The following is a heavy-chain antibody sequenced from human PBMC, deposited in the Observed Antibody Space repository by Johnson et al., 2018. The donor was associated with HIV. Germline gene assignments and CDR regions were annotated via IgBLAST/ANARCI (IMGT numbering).Heavy chain of an antibody. J-gene: IGHJ3*01. CDR2: ISSSGSSI. V-gene: IGHV3-48*03. Sequence: VQLVESGGGLVQPGRSLRLSCTASGFTFGDYAMSWFRQAPGKGLECLSYISSSGSSIYYTDSVKGRFTISRDNTKKSLYLQMNSLTADDTAIYYCARDATPWGGDYVGYAFDLWGQGTNVIVSS. CDR1: GFTFGDYA. D-gene: IGHD4-17*01. CDR3: ARDATPWGGDYVGYAFDL.